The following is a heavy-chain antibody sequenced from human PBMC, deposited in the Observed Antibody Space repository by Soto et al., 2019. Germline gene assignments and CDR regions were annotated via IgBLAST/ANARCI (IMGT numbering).Heavy chain of an antibody. D-gene: IGHD6-13*01. V-gene: IGHV1-18*01. J-gene: IGHJ3*02. Sequence: VQLVQSGVEVKKPGASVKVSCKASGYTFTNYGISWVRQAPGQGLEWMGWINTYNGNTNYAQKVQGRVTMTPETSTSTAYMELRSLRSDDTAVYYCARDLLYSTRSTVRFDIWGQGTMLTVSS. CDR1: GYTFTNYG. CDR3: ARDLLYSTRSTVRFDI. CDR2: INTYNGNT.